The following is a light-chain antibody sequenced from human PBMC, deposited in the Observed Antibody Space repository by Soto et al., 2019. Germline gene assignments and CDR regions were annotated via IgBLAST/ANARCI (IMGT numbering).Light chain of an antibody. Sequence: QSALTQPASVSGSPGQSITISCTGTSSDVGSYNLVSWYQQHPGKAPKLMIYEGSKRPSGVSNRFSGSKSGNTASLTISGLQAEDEADYYGCSYAGPSYVFGTGTKLTVL. CDR3: CSYAGPSYV. CDR1: SSDVGSYNL. CDR2: EGS. V-gene: IGLV2-23*01. J-gene: IGLJ1*01.